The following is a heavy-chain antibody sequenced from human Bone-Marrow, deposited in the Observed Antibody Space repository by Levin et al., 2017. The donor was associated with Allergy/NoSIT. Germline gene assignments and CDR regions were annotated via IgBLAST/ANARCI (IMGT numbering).Heavy chain of an antibody. Sequence: PSETLSLTCSVSGGSINSNIYYWGWVRQPPGKGLEWIGSSFYSGTTFYNPSLKSRVSISVDTSKNQFSLGLSSVTAADTAVYYCATLSAGLFFDYWGQGALVIVSS. V-gene: IGHV4-39*01. D-gene: IGHD6-13*01. J-gene: IGHJ4*02. CDR2: SFYSGTT. CDR1: GGSINSNIYY. CDR3: ATLSAGLFFDY.